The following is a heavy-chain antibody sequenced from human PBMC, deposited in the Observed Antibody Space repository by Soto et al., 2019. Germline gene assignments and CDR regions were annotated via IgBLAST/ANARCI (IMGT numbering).Heavy chain of an antibody. CDR1: GYTFTSYG. V-gene: IGHV1-18*01. CDR3: ARDLVVPAAIGYYYYGMDV. D-gene: IGHD2-2*01. Sequence: ASVKVSCKASGYTFTSYGISWVRQAPGQGLEWMGWISAYNGNTNYAQKFQGRVTMTRDTSISTAYMELSRLRSDDTAVYYCARDLVVPAAIGYYYYGMDVWGQGTTVTVSS. CDR2: ISAYNGNT. J-gene: IGHJ6*02.